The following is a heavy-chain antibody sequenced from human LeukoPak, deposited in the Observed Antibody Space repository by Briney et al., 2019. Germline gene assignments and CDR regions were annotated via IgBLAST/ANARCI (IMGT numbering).Heavy chain of an antibody. CDR3: ARAMGGGAMVSVSDY. Sequence: ASVKVSCKASGYTFTSYGISWVRQAPGQGLEWMGWISAYNGNTNYAQKLQGRVTMTTDTSTSTAYMELRSLRSDDTAVYYCARAMGGGAMVSVSDYWGQGTLVTVSS. D-gene: IGHD3-16*02. J-gene: IGHJ4*02. V-gene: IGHV1-18*01. CDR1: GYTFTSYG. CDR2: ISAYNGNT.